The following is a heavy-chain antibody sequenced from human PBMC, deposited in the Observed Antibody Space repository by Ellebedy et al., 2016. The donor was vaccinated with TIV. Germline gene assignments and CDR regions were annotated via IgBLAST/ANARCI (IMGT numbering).Heavy chain of an antibody. V-gene: IGHV3-30*04. Sequence: GESLKISXAASGFTLTGYALHWVREAPGKGLEWVAVISHDGSSQDYANSVKGRFTISRDDSKNTLYLQMNGLRGEDTAVYYCPWVGSSPNWGQGTLVTVSS. CDR2: ISHDGSSQ. J-gene: IGHJ4*02. D-gene: IGHD1-26*01. CDR3: PWVGSSPN. CDR1: GFTLTGYA.